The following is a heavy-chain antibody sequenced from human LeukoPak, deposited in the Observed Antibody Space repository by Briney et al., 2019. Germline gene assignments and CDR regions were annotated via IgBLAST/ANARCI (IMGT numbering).Heavy chain of an antibody. Sequence: GGSLRLSCAASGFTFSSYWMSWVRQAPGKGLEWVANIKQDGSEKYYVDSVKGRFTISRDNAKNSLYLQMNSLRAEDTAVYYCARHPIIVVVPAAIRGYYYYYMDVWGKGTTVTVSS. CDR1: GFTFSSYW. CDR2: IKQDGSEK. D-gene: IGHD2-2*02. CDR3: ARHPIIVVVPAAIRGYYYYYMDV. V-gene: IGHV3-7*01. J-gene: IGHJ6*03.